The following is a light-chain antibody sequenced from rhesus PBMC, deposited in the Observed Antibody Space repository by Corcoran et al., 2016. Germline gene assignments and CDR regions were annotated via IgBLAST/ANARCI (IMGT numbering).Light chain of an antibody. CDR3: CSYAGSYTVV. V-gene: IGLV2-32*01. CDR1: SSDIGGYNF. Sequence: QAALTQPRSVSGSTGQSVTISCTGTSSDIGGYNFVSWYQPHPGTAPKLMISEVSTRPSGVSDRFSGSKSGNTASLTISGLQAEDEADYYCCSYAGSYTVVFGSGTKLTVL. J-gene: IGLJ6*01. CDR2: EVS.